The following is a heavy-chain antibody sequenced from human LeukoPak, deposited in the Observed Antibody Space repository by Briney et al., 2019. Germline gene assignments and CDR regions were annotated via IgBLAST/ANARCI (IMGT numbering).Heavy chain of an antibody. D-gene: IGHD3-10*01. CDR2: ISGSGGST. J-gene: IGHJ6*02. V-gene: IGHV3-23*01. CDR1: GFTFSSYW. CDR3: AKLNYGSGSYFSYGMDV. Sequence: GGSLRLSCAASGFTFSSYWMNLVRQAPGKGLEWVSAISGSGGSTHYADSVKGRFTISRDNSKNTLYLQMNSLSAEDTAAYYCAKLNYGSGSYFSYGMDVWGQGTTVTVSS.